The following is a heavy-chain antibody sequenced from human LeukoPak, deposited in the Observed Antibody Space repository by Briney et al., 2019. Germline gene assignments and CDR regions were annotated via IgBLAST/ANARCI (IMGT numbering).Heavy chain of an antibody. CDR2: INPNSGDT. CDR1: GFTFTGYY. Sequence: ASVKVSCKASGFTFTGYYMHWVRQAPGQGLEWMGWINPNSGDTNYAQKFQGRVTMTRDTSISTAYMELSRLRSDDTAVYYCARGPRWDPHFDYWGQGTLVTVSS. J-gene: IGHJ4*02. D-gene: IGHD1-26*01. CDR3: ARGPRWDPHFDY. V-gene: IGHV1-2*02.